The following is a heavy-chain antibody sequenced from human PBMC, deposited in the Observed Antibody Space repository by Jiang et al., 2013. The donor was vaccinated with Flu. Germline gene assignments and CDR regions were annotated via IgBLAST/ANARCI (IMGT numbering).Heavy chain of an antibody. Sequence: QTLSLTCAISGDSVSSNSAAWNWIRQSPSRGLEWLGRTYYRSKWYNDYAVSVKSRITINPDTSKNQFSLQLNSVTPEDTAVYYCARDLVAAEHYYYYGMDVWGQGTTVTVSS. CDR1: GDSVSSNSAA. D-gene: IGHD6-19*01. J-gene: IGHJ6*02. CDR3: ARDLVAAEHYYYYGMDV. CDR2: TYYRSKWYN. V-gene: IGHV6-1*01.